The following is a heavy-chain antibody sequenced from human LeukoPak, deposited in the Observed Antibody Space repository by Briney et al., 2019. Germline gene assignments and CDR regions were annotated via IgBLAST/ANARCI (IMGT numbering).Heavy chain of an antibody. CDR2: IGVYTGDT. CDR3: ARVPDDY. J-gene: IGHJ4*02. V-gene: IGHV1-18*01. CDR1: GYPFSSFA. Sequence: ASVKVSCKTSGYPFSSFAVTWVRQAPGQGLEWMGWIGVYTGDTKYAQRFQGRVSMTADTSTTTAYTELRNLTSDDTALYYCARVPDDYWGQGTLVTVSS.